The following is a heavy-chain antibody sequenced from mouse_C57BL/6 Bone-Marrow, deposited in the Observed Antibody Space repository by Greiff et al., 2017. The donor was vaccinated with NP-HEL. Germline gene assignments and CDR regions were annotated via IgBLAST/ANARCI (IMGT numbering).Heavy chain of an antibody. CDR1: GFNIKDDY. D-gene: IGHD1-1*01. CDR3: TILFITTVVGAPPWFAY. V-gene: IGHV14-4*01. CDR2: IDPENGDT. J-gene: IGHJ3*01. Sequence: EVQLQQSGAELVRPGASVKLSCTASGFNIKDDYMHWVKQRPEQGLEWIGWIDPENGDTEYASKFQGKATITADTSSNTAYLQLSSLTSEDTAVYYCTILFITTVVGAPPWFAYWGQGTLVTVSA.